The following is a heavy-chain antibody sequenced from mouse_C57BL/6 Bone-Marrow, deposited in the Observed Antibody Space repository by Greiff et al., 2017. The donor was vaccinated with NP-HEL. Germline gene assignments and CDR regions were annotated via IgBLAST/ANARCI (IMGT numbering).Heavy chain of an antibody. Sequence: QVQLQQSGAELVMPGASVKLSCKASGYTFTSYWMHWVKQRPGQGLEWIGEIDPSDSYTNYNQKFKGKSTLTVDKSSSTAYMQLSSLTSEDSAVYYCAREGNWVYAMDYWGQGTSVTVSS. D-gene: IGHD4-1*01. CDR2: IDPSDSYT. V-gene: IGHV1-69*01. CDR1: GYTFTSYW. CDR3: AREGNWVYAMDY. J-gene: IGHJ4*01.